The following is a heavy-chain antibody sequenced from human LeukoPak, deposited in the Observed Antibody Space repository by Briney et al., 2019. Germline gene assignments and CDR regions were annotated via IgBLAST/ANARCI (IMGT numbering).Heavy chain of an antibody. CDR2: IWYDGSNK. Sequence: GGSLRLSCAASGFTFSSYGMHWVRQAPGKGLEWVAVIWYDGSNKYYADSVKGRFTISRDNSKNTLYLQMNSLRAEDTAVYYCARDLRPGNGYNLRYWGQGTLVTVSS. CDR1: GFTFSSYG. CDR3: ARDLRPGNGYNLRY. D-gene: IGHD5-24*01. V-gene: IGHV3-33*01. J-gene: IGHJ4*02.